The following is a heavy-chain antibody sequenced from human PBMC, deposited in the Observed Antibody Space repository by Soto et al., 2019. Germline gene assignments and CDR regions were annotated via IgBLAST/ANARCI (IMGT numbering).Heavy chain of an antibody. CDR3: ARGLGWRRGPFDF. D-gene: IGHD2-21*01. V-gene: IGHV3-48*02. J-gene: IGHJ4*02. CDR1: GFTFSSYS. CDR2: ISSSSNTI. Sequence: PGGSLRLSCAASGFTFSSYSMNWVRQAPGKWLEWLSYISSSSNTIFYADSVKGRFTISRDSANSSLYLQLNSLRDDDTAVYFCARGLGWRRGPFDFWGQGXPVTVYS.